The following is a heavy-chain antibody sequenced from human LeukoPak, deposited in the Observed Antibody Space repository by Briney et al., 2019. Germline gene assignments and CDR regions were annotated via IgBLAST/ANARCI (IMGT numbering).Heavy chain of an antibody. CDR3: ARDRGSSGWYEFDY. J-gene: IGHJ4*02. CDR1: GFTSSNYW. D-gene: IGHD6-19*01. Sequence: GGPLRLSCAASGFTSSNYWMSWVRQAPGKGLEWVANIKQDGSEKYYVDSVKGRFTISRDNAKNSLYLQMNSLRAEDTAVYYCARDRGSSGWYEFDYWGQGTLVTVSS. V-gene: IGHV3-7*01. CDR2: IKQDGSEK.